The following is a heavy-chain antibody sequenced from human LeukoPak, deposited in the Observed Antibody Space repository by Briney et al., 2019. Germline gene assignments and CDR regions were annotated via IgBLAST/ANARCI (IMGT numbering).Heavy chain of an antibody. CDR1: GYTFTSYG. J-gene: IGHJ1*01. CDR3: ARELGGNGFQH. V-gene: IGHV1-69*05. Sequence: SSVKVSCKASGYTFTSYGISWVRQAPGQGLEWMGRIIPIFGTANYAQKFQGRVTITTDESTSTAYMELSSLRSEDTAVRYCARELGGNGFQHWGQGTLVTVSS. CDR2: IIPIFGTA. D-gene: IGHD4-23*01.